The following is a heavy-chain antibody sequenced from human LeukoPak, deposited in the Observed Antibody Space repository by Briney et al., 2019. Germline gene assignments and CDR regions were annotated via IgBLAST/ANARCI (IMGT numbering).Heavy chain of an antibody. CDR3: ASLYGSGKRWVDP. J-gene: IGHJ5*02. D-gene: IGHD3-10*01. V-gene: IGHV3-72*01. CDR1: GFTFSSYS. Sequence: GGSLRLSCAASGFTFSSYSMNWVRQAPGKGLEWVGRTRNKANSYTTEYAASVKGRFTISRDDSKKSLYLQMNSLKTEDTAVYYCASLYGSGKRWVDPWGQGTLVTVSS. CDR2: TRNKANSYTT.